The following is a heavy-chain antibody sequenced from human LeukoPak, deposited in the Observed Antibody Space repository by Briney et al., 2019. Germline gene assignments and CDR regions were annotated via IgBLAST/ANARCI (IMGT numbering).Heavy chain of an antibody. CDR3: ARVFTMIVVVISMDV. V-gene: IGHV3-7*01. CDR2: VKQDGSEK. D-gene: IGHD3-22*01. J-gene: IGHJ6*02. CDR1: GFTFTSYW. Sequence: GGSLRLSCAASGFTFTSYWMNWVRQAPGKGLEWVAIVKQDGSEKYYVDSVKGRFTISRDNAKNSLYLQMNSLRAEDTAVYYCARVFTMIVVVISMDVWGQGTTVTVSS.